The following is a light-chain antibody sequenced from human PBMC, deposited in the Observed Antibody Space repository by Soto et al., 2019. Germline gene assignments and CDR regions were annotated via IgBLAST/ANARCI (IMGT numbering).Light chain of an antibody. J-gene: IGLJ1*01. CDR2: EVN. CDR1: SSDVGGYNY. CDR3: SSYTSSSTRV. Sequence: QSALPQPASVSGSPGQSITISCTGTSSDVGGYNYVSCYQQHPGKAPKVMIYEVNNRRSGVTHRFSGSKSGNTASLTISGLQAEDEADYYCSSYTSSSTRVFGTGTKGTV. V-gene: IGLV2-14*01.